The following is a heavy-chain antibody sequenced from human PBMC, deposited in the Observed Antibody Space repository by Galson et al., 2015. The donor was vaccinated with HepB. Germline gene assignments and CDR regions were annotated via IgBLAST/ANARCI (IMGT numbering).Heavy chain of an antibody. D-gene: IGHD4-11*01. CDR3: SRRGGGTVTQDYYYYGMDA. Sequence: SVKVSCKASGGTFSTYASSGFRKALGQGLEGWGGIVLSYVQAAYHRKFQAGVTISADKSRSIANIGLRSLRSDDTAVYYCSRRGGGTVTQDYYYYGMDAWGQGTTVTVSS. J-gene: IGHJ6*02. CDR2: IVLSYVQA. CDR1: GGTFSTYA. V-gene: IGHV1-69*06.